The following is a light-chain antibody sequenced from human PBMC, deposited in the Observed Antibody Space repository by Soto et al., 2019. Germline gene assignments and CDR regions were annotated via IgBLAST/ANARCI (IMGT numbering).Light chain of an antibody. Sequence: QSALTQPASVSGSPGQSITISCTGSSSDVGGYIYVSWYQQHPGKAPKLIIYEVSDRPSGVSNRFSGSKSGDTASLTISGLQSEDEAYYYCSSYTTSSTMIFGGGTQLTVL. J-gene: IGLJ2*01. V-gene: IGLV2-14*01. CDR2: EVS. CDR1: SSDVGGYIY. CDR3: SSYTTSSTMI.